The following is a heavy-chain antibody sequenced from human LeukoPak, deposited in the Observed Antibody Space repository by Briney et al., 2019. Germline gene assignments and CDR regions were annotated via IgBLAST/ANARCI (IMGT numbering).Heavy chain of an antibody. Sequence: SETLSLTCTVSGGSISSYYWSWIRQPAGKGLEWIGRIYTSGSTNYNPSLKSRVTMSVDTSKNQFSLKLSSVTAADTAVYYCAREIVEMATMDWFDPWGQGTLVTVSS. J-gene: IGHJ5*02. D-gene: IGHD5-24*01. V-gene: IGHV4-4*07. CDR2: IYTSGST. CDR1: GGSISSYY. CDR3: AREIVEMATMDWFDP.